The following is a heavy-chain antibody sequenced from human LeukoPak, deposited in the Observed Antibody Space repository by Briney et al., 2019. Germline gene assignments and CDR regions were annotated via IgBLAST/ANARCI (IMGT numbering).Heavy chain of an antibody. D-gene: IGHD2-2*01. CDR1: GYSISSGYY. V-gene: IGHV4-38-2*02. Sequence: PSETLSLTCTVSGYSISSGYYWGWIRQPPGKGLEWIGSIYHSGSTYYNPSLKSRVTISVDTSKNQFSLKLSSVTAADTAVYYCARNAMLYYYMDVWGKGTTVTVSS. J-gene: IGHJ6*03. CDR2: IYHSGST. CDR3: ARNAMLYYYMDV.